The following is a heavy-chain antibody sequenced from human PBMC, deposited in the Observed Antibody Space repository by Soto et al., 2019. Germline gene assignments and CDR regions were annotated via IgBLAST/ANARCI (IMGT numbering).Heavy chain of an antibody. V-gene: IGHV4-39*01. Sequence: PSETLSLTCTVSGGSISSSSYYWGWIRQPPGKGLEWIGSIYYSGSTYYNPSLKSRVTISVDTSKNQFSLKLSSVTAADTAVYYCAAMTYTAIADPWGQGTLVTVSS. J-gene: IGHJ5*02. CDR1: GGSISSSSYY. D-gene: IGHD5-18*01. CDR3: AAMTYTAIADP. CDR2: IYYSGST.